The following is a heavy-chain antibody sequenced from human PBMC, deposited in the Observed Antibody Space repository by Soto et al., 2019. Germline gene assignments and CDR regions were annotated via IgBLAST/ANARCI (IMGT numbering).Heavy chain of an antibody. D-gene: IGHD1-7*01. CDR1: GDSVSSNSDA. CDR3: AATTSLQWYYMDV. Sequence: SQTLSLTCAISGDSVSSNSDAWNWIRQSPSRGLEWLGRTYYRSRWYNDYAVSVKSRITVNPDTSKNQFSLHLNSVTPEDTTVYYCAATTSLQWYYMDVWDKGTTVTVSS. CDR2: TYYRSRWYN. J-gene: IGHJ6*03. V-gene: IGHV6-1*01.